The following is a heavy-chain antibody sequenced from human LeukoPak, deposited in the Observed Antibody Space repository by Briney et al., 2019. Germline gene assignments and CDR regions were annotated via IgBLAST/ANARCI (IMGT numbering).Heavy chain of an antibody. V-gene: IGHV4-4*02. Sequence: SETLSLTCAVSGGSISSSNWWSWVRPPPGKGLEWIGEIYHSGSTNYSPSLKSRVTISIDKSKNQFSLKLSSVTAADTAVYYCARMYYYGSGGYTFDIWGQGTVVTVSS. D-gene: IGHD3-10*01. CDR1: GGSISSSNW. CDR2: IYHSGST. J-gene: IGHJ3*02. CDR3: ARMYYYGSGGYTFDI.